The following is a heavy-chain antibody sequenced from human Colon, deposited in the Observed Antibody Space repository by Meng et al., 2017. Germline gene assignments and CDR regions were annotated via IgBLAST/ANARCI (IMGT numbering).Heavy chain of an antibody. Sequence: QVQLQESGPGLVKLSGTLSLTCAVSGASISGDNWWSWVRQTPGKGLEWLGEIFHSGTSNYNPSLKSRVTISVDKSKNQFSLRLSSVTAADTAVYYCARRNSNNWFDPWGQGTLVTVSS. CDR1: GASISGDNW. D-gene: IGHD2/OR15-2a*01. CDR3: ARRNSNNWFDP. CDR2: IFHSGTS. V-gene: IGHV4-4*02. J-gene: IGHJ5*02.